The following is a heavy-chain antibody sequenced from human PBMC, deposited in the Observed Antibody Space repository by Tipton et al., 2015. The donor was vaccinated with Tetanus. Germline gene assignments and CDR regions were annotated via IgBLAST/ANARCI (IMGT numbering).Heavy chain of an antibody. CDR1: GFTFSSYG. D-gene: IGHD2/OR15-2a*01. J-gene: IGHJ6*02. CDR3: EKVHGYYSYYYYGMDV. CDR2: ISYDGSNK. Sequence: SLRLSCAASGFTFSSYGMHWVRQAPGKGLEWVAVISYDGSNKYYADSVKGRFTISRDNSKNTLYLQMNSLRAEDTAVYYCEKVHGYYSYYYYGMDVWGQGTTVTVSS. V-gene: IGHV3-30*18.